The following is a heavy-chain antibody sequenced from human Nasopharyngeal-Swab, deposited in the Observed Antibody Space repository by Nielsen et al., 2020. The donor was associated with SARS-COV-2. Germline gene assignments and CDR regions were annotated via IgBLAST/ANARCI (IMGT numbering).Heavy chain of an antibody. Sequence: SETLSLTCAVYGGSFSSYYWSWIRQPPGKGLEWIGYIYYSGSTNYNPSLKSRVTISVDTSKNQFSLKLSSVTAADTAVYYCARDLLYGDFYYYYGMDVWGQGTTVAVSS. CDR3: ARDLLYGDFYYYYGMDV. CDR1: GGSFSSYY. J-gene: IGHJ6*02. CDR2: IYYSGST. V-gene: IGHV4-59*01. D-gene: IGHD4-17*01.